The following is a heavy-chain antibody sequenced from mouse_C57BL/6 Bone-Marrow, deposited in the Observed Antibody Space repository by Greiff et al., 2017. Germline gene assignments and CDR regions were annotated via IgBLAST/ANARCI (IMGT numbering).Heavy chain of an antibody. CDR3: ARKRFYAMDY. CDR2: IWSGGST. V-gene: IGHV2-2*01. J-gene: IGHJ4*01. CDR1: GFSLTSYG. Sequence: QVQLQQSGPGLVQPSQSLSITCTVSGFSLTSYGVHWVRQSPGKGLEWLGEIWSGGSTDYNAAFISRLSISKDNSKSHVFFKMNRLQAEDTAIYYCARKRFYAMDYWGQGTSVTVSS.